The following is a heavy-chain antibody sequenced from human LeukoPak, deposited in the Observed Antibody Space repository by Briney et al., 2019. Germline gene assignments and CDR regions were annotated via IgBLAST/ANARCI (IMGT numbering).Heavy chain of an antibody. Sequence: SETLSLTCAVYGGSFSGYYWSWIRQPPGKGLEWIGEINHSGSTNYNPSLKSRVTISVDTSKNQFSLKLSSVTAADSAVYYCARMSIIGAYWGQGTLVTVSS. CDR1: GGSFSGYY. CDR3: ARMSIIGAY. CDR2: INHSGST. J-gene: IGHJ4*02. D-gene: IGHD3-3*01. V-gene: IGHV4-34*01.